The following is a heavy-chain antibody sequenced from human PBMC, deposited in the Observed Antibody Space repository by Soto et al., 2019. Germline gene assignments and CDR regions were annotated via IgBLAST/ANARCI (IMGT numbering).Heavy chain of an antibody. CDR3: ARAHYYDSSGYPSGGMDV. CDR1: GFTFSSYS. CDR2: ISSSSSTI. V-gene: IGHV3-48*02. D-gene: IGHD3-22*01. J-gene: IGHJ6*02. Sequence: GGSLRLSCAASGFTFSSYSMNWVRQAPGKGLEWVSYISSSSSTIYYADSVKGRFTISRDNAKNSLYLQMNSLRDEDTAVYYCARAHYYDSSGYPSGGMDVWGQGTTVTVS.